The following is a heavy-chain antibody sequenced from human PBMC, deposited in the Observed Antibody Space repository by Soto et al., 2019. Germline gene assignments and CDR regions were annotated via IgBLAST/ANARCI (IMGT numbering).Heavy chain of an antibody. J-gene: IGHJ4*02. V-gene: IGHV4-59*01. CDR2: IYYSGST. Sequence: SETLSLTCTVSGGSISSYYWSWIRQPPGKGLEWIGYIYYSGSTNYNPSLKSRVTISVDTSKNQFSLKLSSVTAADTAVYYCARLKIPGYSSGWYGTFDYWGQGTLVSVSS. CDR3: ARLKIPGYSSGWYGTFDY. D-gene: IGHD6-19*01. CDR1: GGSISSYY.